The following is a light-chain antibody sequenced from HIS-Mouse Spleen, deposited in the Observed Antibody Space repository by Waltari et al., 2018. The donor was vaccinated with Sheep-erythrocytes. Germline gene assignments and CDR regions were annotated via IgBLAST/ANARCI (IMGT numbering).Light chain of an antibody. Sequence: QSALTQPRSVSGSPGQSVTISCTGTSSAVGGYTYVSWYQQHPGKAPKLMIYDVSKRPSGVPDRFSGSKSGNTASLTISGLQAEDEADYYCCSYAGSSTPWVFGGGTKLTVL. J-gene: IGLJ3*02. CDR3: CSYAGSSTPWV. V-gene: IGLV2-11*01. CDR1: SSAVGGYTY. CDR2: DVS.